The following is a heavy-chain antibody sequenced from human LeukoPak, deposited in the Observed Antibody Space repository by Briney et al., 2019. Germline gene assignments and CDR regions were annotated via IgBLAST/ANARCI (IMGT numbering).Heavy chain of an antibody. D-gene: IGHD6-13*01. J-gene: IGHJ3*02. V-gene: IGHV4-30-2*01. Sequence: LRLSCAASGFTFDDYGMSWIRQPPGKGLEWIGYIYHSGSSYYNPSLKSRVTISVDRSKNQFSLKLSSVTAADTAVYYCARSEKQLTTWGAFDIWGQGTMVTVSS. CDR2: IYHSGSS. CDR3: ARSEKQLTTWGAFDI. CDR1: GFTFDDYG.